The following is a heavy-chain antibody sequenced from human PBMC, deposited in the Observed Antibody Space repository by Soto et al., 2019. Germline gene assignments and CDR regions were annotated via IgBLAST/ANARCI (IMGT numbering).Heavy chain of an antibody. CDR1: GFTFSDYY. Sequence: QLQLVESGGGLVKPGGSLRLSCAASGFTFSDYYMSWIRQAPGKGREWVSYISNSGRTLYYADSMKCRFTISRDNSKNSRFLQMKSLRSEDTAVYYCARDLVAVSGGVYSSSSGGYFFDFWGQGTLVTVSS. V-gene: IGHV3-11*01. CDR3: ARDLVAVSGGVYSSSSGGYFFDF. J-gene: IGHJ4*02. D-gene: IGHD6-6*01. CDR2: ISNSGRTL.